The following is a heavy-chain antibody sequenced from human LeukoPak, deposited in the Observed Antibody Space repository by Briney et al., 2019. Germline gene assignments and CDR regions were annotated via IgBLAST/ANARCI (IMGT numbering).Heavy chain of an antibody. D-gene: IGHD2-2*01. CDR2: IYYSGST. J-gene: IGHJ5*02. V-gene: IGHV4-59*01. CDR3: ARLGGCTTTSCYVHWFDP. CDR1: GGSISSYY. Sequence: SETLSLTSTVSGGSISSYYWSWIRQPPGKGLEWIGYIYYSGSTNYNPSLKSRVTISVDTSKNQFSLKLYSVTAADTAVYYCARLGGCTTTSCYVHWFDPWGQGTLVTVSS.